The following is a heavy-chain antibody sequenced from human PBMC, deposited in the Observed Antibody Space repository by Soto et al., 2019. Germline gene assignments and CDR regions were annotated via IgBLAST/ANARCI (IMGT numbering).Heavy chain of an antibody. Sequence: PSETLSLTCTVSGGSISSSSYYWGWIRQPPGKGLEWIGSIYYSGSTYYNPSLKSRVTISVDTSKNQFSLKLSSVTAADTAVYYCDTLGESIDYWGQGTLVTVSS. D-gene: IGHD3-16*01. V-gene: IGHV4-39*01. CDR2: IYYSGST. J-gene: IGHJ4*02. CDR3: DTLGESIDY. CDR1: GGSISSSSYY.